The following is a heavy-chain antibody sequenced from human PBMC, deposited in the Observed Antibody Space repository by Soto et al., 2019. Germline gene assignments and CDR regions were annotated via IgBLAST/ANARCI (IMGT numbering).Heavy chain of an antibody. CDR1: GYTFTSYG. J-gene: IGHJ6*02. CDR2: ISAYNGNT. D-gene: IGHD2-2*01. CDR3: ARSTPILVALMDV. Sequence: ASVKVSCKASGYTFTSYGINWVRQAPGQGLEWMGWISAYNGNTNYAQKLQGRVTMTTDTPTSTAYMELRSLRSDDTAVYYCARSTPILVALMDVWGQGTTVTVSS. V-gene: IGHV1-18*01.